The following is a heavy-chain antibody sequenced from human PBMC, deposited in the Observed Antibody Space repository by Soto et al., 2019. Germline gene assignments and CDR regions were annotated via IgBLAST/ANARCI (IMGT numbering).Heavy chain of an antibody. J-gene: IGHJ6*03. CDR2: ISAYNGNT. CDR1: GYTFTSYG. Sequence: ASVKVSCKASGYTFTSYGISWVRQAPGQGLEWMGWISAYNGNTNYAQKLQGRVTMTTDTSTSTAYMELRSLRSDDTAVYYCARGNKDCSGGSCYSALFYYYYYYTDVWGKGTTVIVSS. D-gene: IGHD2-15*01. CDR3: ARGNKDCSGGSCYSALFYYYYYYTDV. V-gene: IGHV1-18*01.